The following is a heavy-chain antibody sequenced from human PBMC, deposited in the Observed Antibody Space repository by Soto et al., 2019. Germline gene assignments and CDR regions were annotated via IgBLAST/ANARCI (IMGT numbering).Heavy chain of an antibody. V-gene: IGHV4-39*01. CDR1: GGSISSSSYY. J-gene: IGHJ6*02. Sequence: SETLSLTCTVSGGSISSSSYYWGWIRQPPGKGLEWIGSIYYSGSTYHNPSLKSRVTISVDTSKNQFSLKLSSVTAADTAVYYCARHSGYSSSWYLGGYGMDVWGQGITVT. CDR3: ARHSGYSSSWYLGGYGMDV. CDR2: IYYSGST. D-gene: IGHD6-13*01.